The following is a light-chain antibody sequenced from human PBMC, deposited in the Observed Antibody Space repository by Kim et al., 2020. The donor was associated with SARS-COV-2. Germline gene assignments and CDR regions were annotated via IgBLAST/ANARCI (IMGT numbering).Light chain of an antibody. Sequence: GQKVTISVSGSSSNIGNNYVSWYQQLPGTAPKLLIYDNNKRPSGIPDRFSGSKSGTSATLGITGLQTGDEADYYCGTWDSSLSGLVFGGGTKLTVL. CDR2: DNN. CDR1: SSNIGNNY. V-gene: IGLV1-51*01. J-gene: IGLJ3*02. CDR3: GTWDSSLSGLV.